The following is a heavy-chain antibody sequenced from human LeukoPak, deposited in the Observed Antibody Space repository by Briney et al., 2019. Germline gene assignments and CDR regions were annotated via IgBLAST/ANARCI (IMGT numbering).Heavy chain of an antibody. J-gene: IGHJ4*02. CDR2: IKSKPDGGTT. CDR1: EFTFSNAW. V-gene: IGHV3-15*01. CDR3: TTDPDYVWGSYRSTVLEFDY. Sequence: PGGSLRLSCEASEFTFSNAWMSWVRQAPGKGPEWLGRIKSKPDGGTTDYAAPVKGRFTISRDDSKNTLYLQMNSLKTEDTAVYYCTTDPDYVWGSYRSTVLEFDYWGQGTLVTVSS. D-gene: IGHD3-16*02.